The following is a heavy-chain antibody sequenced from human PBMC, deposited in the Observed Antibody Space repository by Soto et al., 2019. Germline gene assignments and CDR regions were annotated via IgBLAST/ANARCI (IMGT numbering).Heavy chain of an antibody. J-gene: IGHJ4*02. D-gene: IGHD6-13*01. V-gene: IGHV3-72*01. CDR1: GFTFSDHH. CDR3: ARLAVPASLLGY. CDR2: IRNKAATYTT. Sequence: EVQLVESGGGLVQPGGSLRLSCAASGFTFSDHHMDWVRQAPGKGLEWVGRIRNKAATYTTEYAASVKGRFIISRDDSNNSLFLQMNSLKTEDTAIYYCARLAVPASLLGYWGQGTPVTVSS.